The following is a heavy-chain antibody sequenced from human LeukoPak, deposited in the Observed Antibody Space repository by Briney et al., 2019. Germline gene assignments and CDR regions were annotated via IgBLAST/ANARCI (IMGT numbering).Heavy chain of an antibody. CDR2: INTNTGNP. V-gene: IGHV7-4-1*02. CDR1: GYTFTNYD. Sequence: ASVKVSCKASGYTFTNYDMNWVRQAPGQGLEWMGWINTNTGNPTYAQGFTGRFVFSLDTSVSTAYLQISSLKAEDTAVYYCARGLDYYDSSAYPNFDYWGQGTLVTVSS. CDR3: ARGLDYYDSSAYPNFDY. J-gene: IGHJ4*02. D-gene: IGHD3-22*01.